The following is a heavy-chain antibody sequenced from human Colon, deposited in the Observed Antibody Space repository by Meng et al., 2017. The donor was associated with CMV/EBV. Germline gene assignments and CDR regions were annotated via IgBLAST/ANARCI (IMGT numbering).Heavy chain of an antibody. CDR3: ARVTTDYAMDV. Sequence: SVKVSCKASGVTFYSYAITWVRQAPGQGLEWMGRVIPVLGVATYAQKFQGRVTITADKSTNTAADKSTTTAYMELSSLRSDDTAVYYCARVTTDYAMDVWGQGTTVTVSS. J-gene: IGHJ6*02. CDR1: GVTFYSYA. CDR2: VIPVLGVA. D-gene: IGHD4-17*01. V-gene: IGHV1-69*10.